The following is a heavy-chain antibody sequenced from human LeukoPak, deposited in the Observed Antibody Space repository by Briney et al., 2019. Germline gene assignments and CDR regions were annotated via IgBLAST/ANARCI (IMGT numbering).Heavy chain of an antibody. D-gene: IGHD3-22*01. J-gene: IGHJ4*02. CDR3: AKAPPYYYDSSGYYDY. CDR2: ISPGGGTT. CDR1: GFAFGSEA. Sequence: GGSLRLSCAVSGFAFGSEAMSWVRQSPARGLEWVASISPGGGTTYYADYVKGRFTISRDNSNNTLYVQMNSLRAEDTAVYYCAKAPPYYYDSSGYYDYWGQGTLVTVSS. V-gene: IGHV3-23*01.